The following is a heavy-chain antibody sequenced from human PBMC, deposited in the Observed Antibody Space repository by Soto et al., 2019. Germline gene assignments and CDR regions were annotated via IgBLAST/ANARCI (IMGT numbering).Heavy chain of an antibody. CDR1: GGSISSYY. D-gene: IGHD3-3*01. Sequence: SETLSLTCTVSGGSISSYYWSWIRQPPGKGLEWIGYIYYSGSTNYNPSLKSRVTISVDTSKNQFSLKLSSVTAADTAVYYCAREQGGIDDFWSGYSEYYFDYWGQGALVTVSS. J-gene: IGHJ4*02. CDR3: AREQGGIDDFWSGYSEYYFDY. CDR2: IYYSGST. V-gene: IGHV4-59*01.